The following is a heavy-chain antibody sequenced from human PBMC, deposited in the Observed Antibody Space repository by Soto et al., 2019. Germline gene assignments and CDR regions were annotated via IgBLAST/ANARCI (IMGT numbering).Heavy chain of an antibody. CDR2: ISAYNGNT. D-gene: IGHD3-22*01. V-gene: IGHV1-18*01. J-gene: IGHJ4*02. CDR3: ARDLTSGVVDH. Sequence: QVQVVQCGAEVKKPGASVKVSCKASGYAYTSYGISWVRQAPGQGLEWMGWISAYNGNTKYAQKLQGRVTMTTDTSTRTAHMELRSLRSDDTAVYYCARDLTSGVVDHSGQGTLVTVSS. CDR1: GYAYTSYG.